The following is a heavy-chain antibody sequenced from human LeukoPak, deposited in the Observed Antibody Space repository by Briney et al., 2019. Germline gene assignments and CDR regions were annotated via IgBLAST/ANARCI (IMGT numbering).Heavy chain of an antibody. V-gene: IGHV4-59*08. J-gene: IGHJ4*02. Sequence: PSETLSLTCTVSGGSISSYYWSWIRQPPGKGLEWIAYIYYSGSTYYSPSLKSRVTISVDTSKNQFSLRLSSVTAADTAVYYCARLYYYGAGRFYFDYWGQGTLVTVSS. CDR1: GGSISSYY. D-gene: IGHD3-10*01. CDR3: ARLYYYGAGRFYFDY. CDR2: IYYSGST.